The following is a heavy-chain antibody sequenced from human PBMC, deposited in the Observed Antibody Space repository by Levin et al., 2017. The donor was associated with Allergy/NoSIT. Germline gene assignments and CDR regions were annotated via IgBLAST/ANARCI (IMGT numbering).Heavy chain of an antibody. Sequence: SETLSLTCIVSGASISNYYWHWIRQPPGKGLEWIGYIYHSGHTNYNPSLKSRLTMSSDTSKNHFSLKLSSVTAADRAVYYCARSTFGRLPDYWGQGTLVTVSS. CDR2: IYHSGHT. D-gene: IGHD3-16*01. J-gene: IGHJ4*02. V-gene: IGHV4-59*01. CDR3: ARSTFGRLPDY. CDR1: GASISNYY.